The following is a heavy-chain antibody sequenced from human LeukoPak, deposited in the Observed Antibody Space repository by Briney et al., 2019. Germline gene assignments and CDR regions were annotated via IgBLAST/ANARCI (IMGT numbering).Heavy chain of an antibody. J-gene: IGHJ5*02. D-gene: IGHD2-2*02. V-gene: IGHV4-4*07. CDR3: ARVGCSSTSCYTIWFDP. CDR1: GGSISSYY. Sequence: SGALSLTCTVPGGSISSYYWSWIRQPAGKGVEWIGRIYTSGSTNYNPSLKSRVIMSVDTSNNQFALKLSPVTAADTAVYYCARVGCSSTSCYTIWFDPWGQGTLVTVSS. CDR2: IYTSGST.